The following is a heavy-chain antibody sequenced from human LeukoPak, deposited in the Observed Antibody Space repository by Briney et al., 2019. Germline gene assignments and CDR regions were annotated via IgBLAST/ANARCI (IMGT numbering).Heavy chain of an antibody. CDR3: ARDHGDYSGKDY. Sequence: GGSLRLSCAASGFIFSSYGMHWVRQAPGKGLEWVAVTWYDGSNKYYADAVKGRFTISRDNSKNTLYLQMNSLRAGDTAVYFCARDHGDYSGKDYWGQGTLVTVSS. J-gene: IGHJ4*02. CDR1: GFIFSSYG. V-gene: IGHV3-33*01. D-gene: IGHD4-17*01. CDR2: TWYDGSNK.